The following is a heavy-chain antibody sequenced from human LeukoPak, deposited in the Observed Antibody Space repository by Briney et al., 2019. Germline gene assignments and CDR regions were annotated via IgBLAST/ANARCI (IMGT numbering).Heavy chain of an antibody. J-gene: IGHJ4*02. CDR2: INPNSGGT. V-gene: IGHV1-2*02. CDR3: ARGGFLEWLYASSFDY. CDR1: GYTFTGYY. Sequence: ASVKVSCKASGYTFTGYYMHWVRQAPGQGLEWTGWINPNSGGTNYAQKFQGRVTMTRDTSISTAYMELSRLRSDDTAVYYCARGGFLEWLYASSFDYWGQGTLVTVSS. D-gene: IGHD3-3*01.